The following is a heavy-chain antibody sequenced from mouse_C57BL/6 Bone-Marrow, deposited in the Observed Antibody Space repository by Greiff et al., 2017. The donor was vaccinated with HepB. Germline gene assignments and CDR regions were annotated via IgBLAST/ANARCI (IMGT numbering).Heavy chain of an antibody. V-gene: IGHV5-4*03. CDR2: ISDGGSYT. Sequence: EVKLMESGGGLVKPGGSLKLSCAASGFTFSSYAMSWVRQTPEKRLEWVATISDGGSYTYYPDNVKGRFTISRDNAKNNLYLQMSHLKSEDTAMYYCARYCYDEAVYAMDYWGQGTSVTVSS. CDR3: ARYCYDEAVYAMDY. D-gene: IGHD2-12*01. CDR1: GFTFSSYA. J-gene: IGHJ4*01.